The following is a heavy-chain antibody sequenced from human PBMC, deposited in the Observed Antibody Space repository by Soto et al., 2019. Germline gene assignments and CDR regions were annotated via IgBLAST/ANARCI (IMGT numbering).Heavy chain of an antibody. CDR1: GFTFRSYA. D-gene: IGHD2-21*02. Sequence: GGSLRLSCAASGFTFRSYAMSWVRQAPGKGLEWVSAISGSGGSTYYADSVKGRFTISRDNSKNTLYLQMNSLRAEDTAVYYCAKVPSVTAMLIYFDYWGQGTLVTVSS. V-gene: IGHV3-23*01. J-gene: IGHJ4*02. CDR3: AKVPSVTAMLIYFDY. CDR2: ISGSGGST.